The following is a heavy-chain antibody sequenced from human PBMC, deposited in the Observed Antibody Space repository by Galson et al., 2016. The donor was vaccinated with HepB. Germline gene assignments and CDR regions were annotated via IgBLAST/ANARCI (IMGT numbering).Heavy chain of an antibody. CDR1: GFTFSSYA. J-gene: IGHJ4*02. V-gene: IGHV3-30-3*01. CDR2: ISYDGNNK. D-gene: IGHD4-17*01. CDR3: TRGDVYDYGDFYNDY. Sequence: SLRLSCAASGFTFSSYAMHWVRQAPGKGLEWVALISYDGNNKYYADSVRGRFTISRDNSKNTLYLQMNSLRPEDTAVYYCTRGDVYDYGDFYNDYWGQGTLVTVSS.